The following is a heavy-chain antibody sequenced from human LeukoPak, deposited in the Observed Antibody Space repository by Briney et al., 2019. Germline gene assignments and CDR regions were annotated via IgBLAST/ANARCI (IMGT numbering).Heavy chain of an antibody. Sequence: PSETLSLTCAVYGGSFSGYYWSWIRQPPGKGLEWIGEIYHSGSTNYNPSLKSRVTISVDKSKNQFSLKLSSVTAADTAVYYCARDSGSYYYFDYWGQGTLVTVSS. CDR1: GGSFSGYY. CDR3: ARDSGSYYYFDY. V-gene: IGHV4-34*01. CDR2: IYHSGST. D-gene: IGHD1-26*01. J-gene: IGHJ4*02.